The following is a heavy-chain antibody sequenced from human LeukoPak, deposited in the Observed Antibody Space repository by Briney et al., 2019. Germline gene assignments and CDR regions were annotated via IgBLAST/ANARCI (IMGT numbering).Heavy chain of an antibody. D-gene: IGHD3-16*01. CDR1: GASITTETYF. J-gene: IGHJ4*02. V-gene: IGHV4-61*02. CDR3: ARDRALGSGKYYFDY. CDR2: VSSTGKT. Sequence: KTSETLSLTCTVSGASITTETYFWTWVRQPAGKELEWIGRVSSTGKTDYNPSLSSRILISRDASKNQYSLWLNSVTPTDTAVYYCARDRALGSGKYYFDYWGQGTLVTVSA.